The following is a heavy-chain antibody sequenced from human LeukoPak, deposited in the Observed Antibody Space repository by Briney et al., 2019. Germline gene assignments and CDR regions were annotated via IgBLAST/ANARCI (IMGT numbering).Heavy chain of an antibody. CDR1: ALSRSSYA. D-gene: IGHD6-13*01. J-gene: IGHJ3*02. V-gene: IGHV3-23*01. CDR2: ISGRGGST. Sequence: GGTLRLSCAGSALSRSSYAMRGVRQAPGKELKWVSAISGRGGSTYYADSVKGRFTISRDNSKNTLYLQMNSLRAEDTAVYYCAKDLTGGIAAAGTFDAFDIWGQGTMVTVSS. CDR3: AKDLTGGIAAAGTFDAFDI.